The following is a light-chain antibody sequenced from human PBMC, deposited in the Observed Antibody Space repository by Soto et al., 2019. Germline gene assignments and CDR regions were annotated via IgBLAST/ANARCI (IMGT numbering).Light chain of an antibody. V-gene: IGKV3-20*01. Sequence: EIVLTQSPGTLSLSPGERATLSCRASQSVSSSYLAWYQQKPGQAPRLLIYGASSRATGLPDRFSVSGSGTDFTLTISRLEPEDFAVYFCQQYGSSPPGLTFGGGTKVEIK. CDR2: GAS. CDR3: QQYGSSPPGLT. J-gene: IGKJ4*01. CDR1: QSVSSSY.